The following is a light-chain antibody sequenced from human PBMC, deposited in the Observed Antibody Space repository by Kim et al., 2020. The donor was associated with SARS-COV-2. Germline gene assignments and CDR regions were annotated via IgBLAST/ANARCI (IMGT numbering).Light chain of an antibody. J-gene: IGLJ3*02. CDR2: DVT. V-gene: IGLV2-14*03. CDR1: SSDVGGYKF. CDR3: TSYSSGSTPWV. Sequence: QSITITCTGSSSDVGGYKFVSWYQQHPGKVPKLVIYDVTNRPSGVPNRFSGSTSGNTASLTISGLQAEDEADYYCTSYSSGSTPWVFGGGTKLTVL.